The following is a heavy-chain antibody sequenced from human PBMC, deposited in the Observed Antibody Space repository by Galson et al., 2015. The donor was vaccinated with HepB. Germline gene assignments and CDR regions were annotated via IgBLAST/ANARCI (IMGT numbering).Heavy chain of an antibody. D-gene: IGHD6-19*01. CDR3: ARGDRNGWLTNYYMDV. CDR2: INPNSGGT. Sequence: SVKVSCKASGYTFTGYYMHWVRQAPGQGLEWMGWINPNSGGTNYAQKFQGRVTMTRDTSISTAYMELSRLRSDDTAVYYCARGDRNGWLTNYYMDVWGKGTPVTVSS. V-gene: IGHV1-2*02. J-gene: IGHJ6*03. CDR1: GYTFTGYY.